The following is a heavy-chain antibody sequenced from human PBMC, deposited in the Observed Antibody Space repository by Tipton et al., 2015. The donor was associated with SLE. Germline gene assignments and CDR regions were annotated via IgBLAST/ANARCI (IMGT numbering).Heavy chain of an antibody. D-gene: IGHD6-13*01. CDR1: GFTFSSYA. J-gene: IGHJ1*01. Sequence: SLRLSCAASGFTFSSYAMTWVRQTPGKGLEWVSGINWNGGSTSYADSVKGRFTISRDNAKNSLYLQMNSLRAEDTAVYYCARGLQLVYFQHWGQGTLVTVSS. V-gene: IGHV3-20*04. CDR3: ARGLQLVYFQH. CDR2: INWNGGST.